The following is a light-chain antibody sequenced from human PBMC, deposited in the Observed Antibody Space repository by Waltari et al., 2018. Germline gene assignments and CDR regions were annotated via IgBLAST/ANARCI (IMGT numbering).Light chain of an antibody. CDR1: QSVGSNF. J-gene: IGKJ3*01. CDR3: LHYHDSPHT. CDR2: DAS. V-gene: IGKV3-20*01. Sequence: EIVLTQSPGTLSLSPGERATLSCRASQSVGSNFLAWYQQKPGQAPRLVIFDASNRATGIPDRFSGSGYGTDFTLTISRLEPEDFAMYYCLHYHDSPHTFGPGTTVDIK.